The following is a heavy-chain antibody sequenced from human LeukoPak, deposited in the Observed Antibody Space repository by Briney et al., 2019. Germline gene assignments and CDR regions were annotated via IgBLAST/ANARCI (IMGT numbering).Heavy chain of an antibody. Sequence: PSQTLSLTCTVSGGSISSDSYYCSWIRQPAGKGRDWIVRICASGSNNSNPSLKGRITISVDTSKNQYSLKLTSVTAPDTAVYYCARSSSYGDYAGWFDPWGQGTLVTVSS. CDR3: ARSSSYGDYAGWFDP. V-gene: IGHV4-61*02. D-gene: IGHD4-17*01. J-gene: IGHJ5*02. CDR2: ICASGSN. CDR1: GGSISSDSYY.